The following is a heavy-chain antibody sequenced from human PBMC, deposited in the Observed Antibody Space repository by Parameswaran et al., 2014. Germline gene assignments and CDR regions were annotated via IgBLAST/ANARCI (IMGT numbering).Heavy chain of an antibody. Sequence: SETLSLTCAVYGGSFSGYYWSWIRQPPGRGLEWIGEINHSGSTNYNPSLKSRVTISVDTSKNQFSLKLSSVTAADTAVYYCARGVYSDTSGYPVYYFDYWGQGTLVTVSS. V-gene: IGHV4-34*01. CDR3: ARGVYSDTSGYPVYYFDY. J-gene: IGHJ4*02. D-gene: IGHD3-22*01. CDR1: GGSFSGYY. CDR2: INHSGST.